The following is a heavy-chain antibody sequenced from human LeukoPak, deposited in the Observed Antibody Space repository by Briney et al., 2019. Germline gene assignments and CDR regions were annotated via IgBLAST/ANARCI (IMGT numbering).Heavy chain of an antibody. CDR3: AKDHVYDSSGYYDY. D-gene: IGHD3-22*01. J-gene: IGHJ4*02. CDR2: ISGSGGST. CDR1: GFTFSSYA. V-gene: IGHV3-23*01. Sequence: GGSLRLSCAASGFTFSSYAMSWVRQAPGKGLEWVSAISGSGGSTYYAASVKGRFTISRDNSKNTLYLQMNSLRAEDTAVYYCAKDHVYDSSGYYDYWGQGTLVTVSS.